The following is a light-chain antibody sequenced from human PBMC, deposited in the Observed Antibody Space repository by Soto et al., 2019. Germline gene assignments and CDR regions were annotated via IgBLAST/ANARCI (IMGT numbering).Light chain of an antibody. CDR3: SSYTSSSTLV. CDR2: DVS. CDR1: SSDVGTYKY. J-gene: IGLJ1*01. V-gene: IGLV2-14*01. Sequence: QSALTQPASVSGSPGQSITISCTGTSSDVGTYKYVSWYQQHPGKAPKLMIYDVSNRPSGVSNRFSGSKSGNTASLTISGLQAEDEDDYYCSSYTSSSTLVFGTGTKVTVL.